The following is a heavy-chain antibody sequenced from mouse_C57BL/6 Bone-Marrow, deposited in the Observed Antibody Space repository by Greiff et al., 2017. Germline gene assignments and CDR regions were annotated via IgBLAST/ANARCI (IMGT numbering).Heavy chain of an antibody. D-gene: IGHD1-1*01. J-gene: IGHJ3*01. V-gene: IGHV1-69*01. CDR1: GYTFTSYW. Sequence: QVQLQQPGAELVMPGASVKLSCKASGYTFTSYWMHWVKQRPGQGLEWIGEIDPSVSYTNYNQKFKGKSTLTVDKSSSTAYMQLSSLTSEDSAVYYCAREGFITTVPFAYWGQGTLVTVSA. CDR3: AREGFITTVPFAY. CDR2: IDPSVSYT.